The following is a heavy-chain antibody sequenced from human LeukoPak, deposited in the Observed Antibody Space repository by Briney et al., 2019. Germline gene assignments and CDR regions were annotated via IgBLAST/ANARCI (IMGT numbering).Heavy chain of an antibody. D-gene: IGHD3-22*01. CDR3: ASHYYDSRGYLYYFDY. CDR2: IYYSGST. CDR1: GGSFSGYY. Sequence: SETLSLTCAVYGGSFSGYYWSWIRQPPGKGLEWIGYIYYSGSTNYNPSLKSRVTISVDTSKNQFSLKLTSVTAADTAVYYCASHYYDSRGYLYYFDYWGQGTLVTVSS. J-gene: IGHJ4*02. V-gene: IGHV4-59*08.